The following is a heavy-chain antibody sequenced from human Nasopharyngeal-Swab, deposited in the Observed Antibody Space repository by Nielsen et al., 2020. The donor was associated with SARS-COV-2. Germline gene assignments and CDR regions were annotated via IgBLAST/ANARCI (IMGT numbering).Heavy chain of an antibody. Sequence: SETLSLTCTVSGGSISSGSYYWSWIRQPAGKGLEWIGRIYTSGSTNYNPSLKSRVTISVDKSKNQFSLKLSSVTAADTAVYYCARDQGYCSSTSCYGRKGFDPWGQGTLVTVSS. CDR3: ARDQGYCSSTSCYGRKGFDP. D-gene: IGHD2-2*01. J-gene: IGHJ5*02. CDR2: IYTSGST. V-gene: IGHV4-61*02. CDR1: GGSISSGSYY.